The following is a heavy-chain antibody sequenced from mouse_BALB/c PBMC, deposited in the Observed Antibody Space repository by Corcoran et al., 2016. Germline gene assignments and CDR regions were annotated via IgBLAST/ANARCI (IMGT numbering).Heavy chain of an antibody. V-gene: IGHV1-66*01. Sequence: QVQLQQSGPELVKPGASVKISCKASGYSFTSYYIHWVKQRPGQGLEWIGWIFPGSGNTKYNEKFKGKATLTADTSSSTAYMQLSSLTSEDSAVYFCARFYGSSYFKYFDVWGAGTTATVAS. D-gene: IGHD1-1*01. J-gene: IGHJ1*01. CDR2: IFPGSGNT. CDR1: GYSFTSYY. CDR3: ARFYGSSYFKYFDV.